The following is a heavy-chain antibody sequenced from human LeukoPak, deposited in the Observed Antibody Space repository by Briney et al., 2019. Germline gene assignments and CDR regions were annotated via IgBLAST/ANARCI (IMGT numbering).Heavy chain of an antibody. Sequence: AAVKVSCKASGYTFTGYYMHWVRQAPAQGLEWMGWINPNSGGTNYAQKFQGRVTMTRDTSISTSYMELSRLRSDDTAVYYCARDLRYDSSGYYEGSWLDPWGQGTLVTVSS. CDR1: GYTFTGYY. D-gene: IGHD3-22*01. V-gene: IGHV1-2*02. CDR2: INPNSGGT. CDR3: ARDLRYDSSGYYEGSWLDP. J-gene: IGHJ5*02.